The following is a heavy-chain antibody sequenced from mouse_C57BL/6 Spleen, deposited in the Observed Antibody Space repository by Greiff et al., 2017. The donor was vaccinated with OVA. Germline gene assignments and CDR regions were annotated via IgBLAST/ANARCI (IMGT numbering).Heavy chain of an antibody. V-gene: IGHV1-5*01. CDR2: IYPGNSDT. CDR3: TRGDYYYGSRSYWYFDV. J-gene: IGHJ1*03. Sequence: VQLKQSGTVLARPGASVKMSCKTSGYTFTSYWMHWVKQRPGQGLEWIGAIYPGNSDTSYNQKFKGKAKLTAVTSASTAYMELSSLTNEDSAVYYCTRGDYYYGSRSYWYFDVWGTGTTVTVSS. D-gene: IGHD1-1*01. CDR1: GYTFTSYW.